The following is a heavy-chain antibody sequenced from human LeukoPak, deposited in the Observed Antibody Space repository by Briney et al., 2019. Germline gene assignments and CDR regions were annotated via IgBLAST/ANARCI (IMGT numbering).Heavy chain of an antibody. D-gene: IGHD6-13*01. CDR1: GFTFSSYG. CDR2: IRYDGSNK. J-gene: IGHJ4*02. Sequence: GGSLRLSCAASGFTFSSYGMHWVRQAPGKGLEWVAFIRYDGSNKYYADSVKGRFTISRDNSKNTLYLQMNSLRAEDTAVYYCARVLYSSSWRYFDYWGQGTLVTVSS. V-gene: IGHV3-30*02. CDR3: ARVLYSSSWRYFDY.